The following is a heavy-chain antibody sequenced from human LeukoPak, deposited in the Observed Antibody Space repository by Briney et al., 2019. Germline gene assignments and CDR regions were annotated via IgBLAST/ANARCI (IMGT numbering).Heavy chain of an antibody. CDR3: ARDSGIAAAGPYYYYGMDV. CDR2: IYTSGST. J-gene: IGHJ6*02. Sequence: PSETLSLTCTVSGGSISSYYWSWLRQPAGKGLEWIGRIYTSGSTNYNPSLKSRVTMSVDTSKNQFSLKLSSVTAADTAVYYCARDSGIAAAGPYYYYGMDVWGQGTTVTVSS. CDR1: GGSISSYY. V-gene: IGHV4-4*07. D-gene: IGHD6-13*01.